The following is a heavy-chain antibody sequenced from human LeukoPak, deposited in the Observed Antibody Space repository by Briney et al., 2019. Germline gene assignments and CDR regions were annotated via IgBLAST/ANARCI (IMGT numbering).Heavy chain of an antibody. CDR2: IYPADSET. J-gene: IGHJ4*02. D-gene: IGHD2-8*01. CDR3: ARATCVNGICYTLY. CDR1: GFIFTGHW. Sequence: GESLKISCKGSGFIFTGHWIVWVRQMPGKGLEWMGIIYPADSETTYSPSLQGQITISADRSSTTAHLQWSSLKASDTAIYYCARATCVNGICYTLYWGQGSLVTVSS. V-gene: IGHV5-51*01.